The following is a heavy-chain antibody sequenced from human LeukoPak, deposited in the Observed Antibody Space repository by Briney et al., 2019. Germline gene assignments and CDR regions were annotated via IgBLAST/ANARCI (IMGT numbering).Heavy chain of an antibody. CDR2: ISYDGSNK. Sequence: GRPLRLSCAASGFTFSSYAMHWVRQAPGKGLEWVAVISYDGSNKYYADSVKGRFTISRDNSKNTLYLQMNGLRAEDTAVYYCARAPYYDFWSGYRHNAFDIWGQGTMVTVSS. CDR3: ARAPYYDFWSGYRHNAFDI. V-gene: IGHV3-30-3*01. D-gene: IGHD3-3*01. J-gene: IGHJ3*02. CDR1: GFTFSSYA.